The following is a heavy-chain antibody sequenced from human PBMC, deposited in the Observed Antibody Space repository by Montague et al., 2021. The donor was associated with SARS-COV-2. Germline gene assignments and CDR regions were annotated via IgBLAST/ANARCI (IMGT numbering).Heavy chain of an antibody. V-gene: IGHV3-53*01. D-gene: IGHD3-10*01. CDR1: GFTVSSNY. CDR2: LYIGENT. Sequence: LRLSCAASGFTVSSNYMTWVRQAPGKGLEWVAVLYIGENTYYADSVKGRFTVSRDNSKNSVYLQMNNLRAEGTAVYYCARERRGSFYFDYWGQGTLVTVSS. CDR3: ARERRGSFYFDY. J-gene: IGHJ4*02.